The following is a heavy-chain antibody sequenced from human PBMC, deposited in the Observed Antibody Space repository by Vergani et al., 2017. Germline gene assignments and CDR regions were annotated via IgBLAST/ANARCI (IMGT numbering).Heavy chain of an antibody. CDR3: ARTSXISGSYYNGEWDY. CDR2: INPSGGST. D-gene: IGHD3-10*01. V-gene: IGHV1-46*03. Sequence: QVQLVQSGAEVKKPGASEKVSCKASGYTFTSYYMHWVRQAPGQGLEWMGIINPSGGSTSYAQKFQGRVTMTRDTSTSTVYMELSSLRSEDTAVYYCARTSXISGSYYNGEWDYWGQGTLVVVSS. CDR1: GYTFTSYY. J-gene: IGHJ4*02.